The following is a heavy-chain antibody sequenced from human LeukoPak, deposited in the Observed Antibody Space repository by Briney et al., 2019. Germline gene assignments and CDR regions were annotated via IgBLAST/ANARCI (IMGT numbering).Heavy chain of an antibody. Sequence: GRSLRLSCAASGFTFSSYWMSWVRQAPGKGLEWVANIKQDGSEKYYVDSVKGRFTISRDNAKNSLYLQMNSLRAEDTAVYYCARDMDYYDSSGYYEFDYWGQGTLVTVSS. CDR2: IKQDGSEK. CDR3: ARDMDYYDSSGYYEFDY. CDR1: GFTFSSYW. J-gene: IGHJ4*02. V-gene: IGHV3-7*01. D-gene: IGHD3-22*01.